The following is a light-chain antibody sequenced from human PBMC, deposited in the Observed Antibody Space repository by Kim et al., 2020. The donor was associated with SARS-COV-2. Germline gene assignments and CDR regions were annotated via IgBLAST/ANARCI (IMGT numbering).Light chain of an antibody. CDR3: QQSHTTPLLT. CDR1: QSIGTY. V-gene: IGKV1-39*01. CDR2: AAS. J-gene: IGKJ4*01. Sequence: DIQMTQSPSSLAASVGDRVTIACRASQSIGTYLNWYQQKPGKAPKLLIYAASTLQSGVPSRFSGSGSGTDFTLTITSLQPEDFATYYCQQSHTTPLLTFGGGTKVDIK.